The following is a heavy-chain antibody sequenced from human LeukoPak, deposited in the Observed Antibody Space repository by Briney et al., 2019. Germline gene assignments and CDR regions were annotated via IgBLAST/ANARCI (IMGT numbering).Heavy chain of an antibody. CDR3: ATGPYYYDRSGYSTNWFDP. CDR2: FDPEDGET. J-gene: IGHJ5*02. V-gene: IGHV1-24*01. D-gene: IGHD3-22*01. Sequence: GASVKVSCKVSGYTLTELSMHWVRQAPGKGREWMGGFDPEDGETIYAQKFQGRVTMTEDTSTDTAYMELSSLRSEDTAVYYCATGPYYYDRSGYSTNWFDPWGQGTLVTVSS. CDR1: GYTLTELS.